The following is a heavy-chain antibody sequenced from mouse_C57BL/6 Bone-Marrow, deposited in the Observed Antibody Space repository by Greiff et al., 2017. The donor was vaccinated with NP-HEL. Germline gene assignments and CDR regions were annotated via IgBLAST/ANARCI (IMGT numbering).Heavy chain of an antibody. CDR1: GFTFSDFY. D-gene: IGHD1-1*01. CDR3: ARGSVGAMDY. Sequence: EVKLVESGGGLVQSGRSLRLSCATSGFTFSDFYMEWVRQAPGKGLEWIAASRNKANDYTTEYSASVKGRFIVSRDTSQSILYLQMNALRAEDTAIYYCARGSVGAMDYWGQGTSVTVSS. CDR2: SRNKANDYTT. V-gene: IGHV7-1*01. J-gene: IGHJ4*01.